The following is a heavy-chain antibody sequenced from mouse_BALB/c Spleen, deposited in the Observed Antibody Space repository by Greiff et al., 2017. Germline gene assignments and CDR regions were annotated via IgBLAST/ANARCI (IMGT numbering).Heavy chain of an antibody. J-gene: IGHJ4*01. D-gene: IGHD2-12*01. CDR1: GFTFSDYY. Sequence: EVKLVESGGGLVKPGGSLKLSCAASGFTFSDYYMYWVRQTPEKRLEWVATISDGGSYTYYPDSVKGRFTISRDNAKNNLYLQMSSLKSEDTAMYYCATYYSYDDAMDYWGQGTSVTVSS. CDR2: ISDGGSYT. V-gene: IGHV5-4*02. CDR3: ATYYSYDDAMDY.